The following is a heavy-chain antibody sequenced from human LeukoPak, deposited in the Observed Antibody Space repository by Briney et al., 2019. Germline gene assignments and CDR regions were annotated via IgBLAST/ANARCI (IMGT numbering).Heavy chain of an antibody. V-gene: IGHV3-74*01. CDR3: ARDMWGPFDY. CDR2: ISSYRSET. CDR1: GFMFSKFW. Sequence: GGSLRLSCAAAGFMFSKFWMGWGRHAAGEGRLWVSRISSYRSETTYADSVNRRFPISRDNAKNTLYLQLSSLRAEDTAVYYCARDMWGPFDYWGQGALLPVSS. D-gene: IGHD7-27*01. J-gene: IGHJ4*02.